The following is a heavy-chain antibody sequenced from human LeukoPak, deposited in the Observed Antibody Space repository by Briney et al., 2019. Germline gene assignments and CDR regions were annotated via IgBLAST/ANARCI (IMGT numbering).Heavy chain of an antibody. CDR1: GFTFSSYG. Sequence: GGSLRLSCAASGFTFSSYGMHWVRQAPGKGLEWVAFIRYDGSNKYYADSVKGRFTISRDNSKNTLYLQMDGLRVNDTAVYYCARGESTIWPFDYWGQGTLVTVSS. D-gene: IGHD5/OR15-5a*01. CDR3: ARGESTIWPFDY. V-gene: IGHV3-30*02. CDR2: IRYDGSNK. J-gene: IGHJ4*02.